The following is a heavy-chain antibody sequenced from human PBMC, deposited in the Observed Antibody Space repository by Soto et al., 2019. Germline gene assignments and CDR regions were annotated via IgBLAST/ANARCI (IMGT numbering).Heavy chain of an antibody. D-gene: IGHD3-10*01. CDR1: GFTFSSCA. Sequence: GGSRRLSCAASGFTFSSCAMNWVRQAPGKGLEWVAGITGGGGSTYYADSVKGRFTISRDNSKNTLYLQMNSLRAEDTAVYYCAGTGSGSYYLSHFDYWGQGTLVTVSS. V-gene: IGHV3-23*01. CDR2: ITGGGGST. J-gene: IGHJ4*02. CDR3: AGTGSGSYYLSHFDY.